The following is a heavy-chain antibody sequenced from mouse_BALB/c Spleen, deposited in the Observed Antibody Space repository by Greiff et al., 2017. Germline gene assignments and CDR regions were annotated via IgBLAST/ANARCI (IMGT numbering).Heavy chain of an antibody. J-gene: IGHJ3*01. CDR2: ISYSGST. CDR3: ARKGDYRYDWFAY. D-gene: IGHD2-14*01. V-gene: IGHV3-2*02. Sequence: EVQLQQSGPGLVKPSQSLSLTCTVTGYSITSDYAWNWIRQFPGNKLEWMGYISYSGSTSYNPSLKSRISITRDPSKNQFFLQLNSVTTEDTATYYCARKGDYRYDWFAYWGQGTLVTVSA. CDR1: GYSITSDYA.